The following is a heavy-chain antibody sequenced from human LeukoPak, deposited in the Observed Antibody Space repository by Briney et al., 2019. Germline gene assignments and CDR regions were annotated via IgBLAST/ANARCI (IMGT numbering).Heavy chain of an antibody. J-gene: IGHJ6*03. CDR2: IYYSGST. V-gene: IGHV4-39*07. CDR1: GGSISSSSYY. D-gene: IGHD3-10*01. CDR3: ARAITMVRGADDYYMDV. Sequence: PSETLSLTCTVSGGSISSSSYYWGWIRQPPGKGLEWIGSIYYSGSTYYNPSLKSRVTISVDTSKNQFSLKLSSVTAADTAVYYCARAITMVRGADDYYMDVWGKGTTVTVSS.